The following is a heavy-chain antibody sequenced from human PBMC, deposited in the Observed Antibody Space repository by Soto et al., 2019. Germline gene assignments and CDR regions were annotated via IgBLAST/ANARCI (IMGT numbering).Heavy chain of an antibody. CDR1: GFTFSDYY. D-gene: IGHD3-22*01. J-gene: IGHJ5*02. CDR2: ISSSSSTI. Sequence: GGSLRLSCAASGFTFSDYYMSWIRQAPGKGLEWVSYISSSSSTIYYADSVKGRFTISRDNAKNSLYLQMNSLRDEDTAVYYCAREPRYYYDSSGYLNWFDPWGQGTLVTVSS. V-gene: IGHV3-11*04. CDR3: AREPRYYYDSSGYLNWFDP.